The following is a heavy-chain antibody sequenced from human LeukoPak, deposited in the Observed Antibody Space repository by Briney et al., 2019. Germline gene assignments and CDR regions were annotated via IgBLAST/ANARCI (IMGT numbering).Heavy chain of an antibody. CDR3: AKGNHILTGYPLYYFDY. CDR1: GFTFSSYA. J-gene: IGHJ4*02. Sequence: PGGSLRLSCAASGFTFSSYAMSWVRQAPGKGLEWVSAISGSGGSTYYADSVKGRFTISRDNSKNTLYLQMNSLRAEDTAVYYCAKGNHILTGYPLYYFDYWGQGTLVTVSS. CDR2: ISGSGGST. V-gene: IGHV3-23*01. D-gene: IGHD3-9*01.